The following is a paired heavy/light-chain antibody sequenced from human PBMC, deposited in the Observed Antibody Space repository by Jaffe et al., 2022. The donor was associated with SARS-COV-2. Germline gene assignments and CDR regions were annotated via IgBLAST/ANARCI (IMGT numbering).Heavy chain of an antibody. CDR2: ISYTGDT. CDR3: TRGAGRGHHLNEC. J-gene: IGHJ4*02. Sequence: QVQLQESGPGLVKPSETLSLTCTVSGASITSDYWSWIRQPPGKGLEWIGYISYTGDTNSNPSLKSRATISLDTSKNQFSLKLRSVTAADTAIYYCTRGAGRGHHLNECWGQGVLVTVSS. V-gene: IGHV4-59*01. CDR1: GASITSDY. D-gene: IGHD1-1*01.
Light chain of an antibody. CDR2: MVS. CDR3: MQGTHWPWT. J-gene: IGKJ1*01. V-gene: IGKV2-30*01. CDR1: QSLVYSDGNIY. Sequence: DVVMTQSPLSLPVTLGQPASISCRSSQSLVYSDGNIYLNWFQQRPGQSPRRLIYMVSNRDSGVPDRFSGSGSGTDFALKISRVEADDVGVYYCMQGTHWPWTFGQGTKVEI.